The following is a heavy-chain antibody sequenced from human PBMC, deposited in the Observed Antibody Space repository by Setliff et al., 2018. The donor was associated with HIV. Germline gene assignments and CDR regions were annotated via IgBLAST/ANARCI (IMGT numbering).Heavy chain of an antibody. CDR1: DGSVSSSSYY. J-gene: IGHJ4*02. Sequence: SETLSLTCTVSDGSVSSSSYYWAWICQPPGKGPEWIGSIHHSGSAHFNPSLKSRGTISVDTSKNQFSLKLTSVTAADTAVYYCAREIYGGNSRPFDYWGQGTLVTVSS. V-gene: IGHV4-39*07. CDR3: AREIYGGNSRPFDY. D-gene: IGHD4-17*01. CDR2: IHHSGSA.